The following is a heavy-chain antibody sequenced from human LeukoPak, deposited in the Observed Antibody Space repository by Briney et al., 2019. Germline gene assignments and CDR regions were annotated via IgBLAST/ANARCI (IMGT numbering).Heavy chain of an antibody. D-gene: IGHD3-3*01. CDR3: ARGYFWSGSSSDY. V-gene: IGHV3-7*01. Sequence: GGSLRLSCAASGFTFSSYWMSWVRQAPGKGLEWVANIKQDGSEKYYVDSVKGRFSISRDNAKNSLCLQMNSLRAEDTAVYYCARGYFWSGSSSDYWGQGTLVTVSS. CDR1: GFTFSSYW. J-gene: IGHJ4*02. CDR2: IKQDGSEK.